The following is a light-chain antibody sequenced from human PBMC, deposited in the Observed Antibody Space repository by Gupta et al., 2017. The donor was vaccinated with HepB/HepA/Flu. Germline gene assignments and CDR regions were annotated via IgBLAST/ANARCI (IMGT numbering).Light chain of an antibody. CDR2: EVS. CDR1: SSDSGGYKY. CDR3: SSYAGSNNLL. J-gene: IGLJ2*01. Sequence: HSSLTQPPSASGSPGQSVTISCTGTSSDSGGYKYVSWYQQHPGKAPKLIIYEVSKRPAGVPDRFSGSTSGNTASLTVSGLQAEDEADYYCSSYAGSNNLLFGGGTKVTVL. V-gene: IGLV2-8*01.